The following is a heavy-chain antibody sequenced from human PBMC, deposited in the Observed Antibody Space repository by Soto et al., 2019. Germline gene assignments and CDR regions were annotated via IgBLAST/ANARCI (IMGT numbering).Heavy chain of an antibody. Sequence: GGSLRLSCAASGFTFSSYVMHWVRQAPGKGLEWVAVISYDGSNKYYADSVKGRFTISRDNSKSTLYLQMNSLRAEDTAVYYCAKDKGGPVLRFLEWLPYGMDVWGPRSALTVSS. J-gene: IGHJ6*02. CDR3: AKDKGGPVLRFLEWLPYGMDV. D-gene: IGHD3-3*01. CDR1: GFTFSSYV. CDR2: ISYDGSNK. V-gene: IGHV3-30*18.